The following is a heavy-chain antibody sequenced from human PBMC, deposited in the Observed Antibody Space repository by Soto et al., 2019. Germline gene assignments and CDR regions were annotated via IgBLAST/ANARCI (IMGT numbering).Heavy chain of an antibody. CDR3: ASRSQWGTISPYYYYYYGMDV. CDR2: IIPIFGTA. D-gene: IGHD1-1*01. V-gene: IGHV1-69*13. Sequence: ASVKVSCKASGGTFSSYAISWVRQAPGQGLEWMGGIIPIFGTANYAQKFQGRVTITADESTSTAYMELSSLRSEDTAVYYCASRSQWGTISPYYYYYYGMDVWGQGTTVTVSS. J-gene: IGHJ6*02. CDR1: GGTFSSYA.